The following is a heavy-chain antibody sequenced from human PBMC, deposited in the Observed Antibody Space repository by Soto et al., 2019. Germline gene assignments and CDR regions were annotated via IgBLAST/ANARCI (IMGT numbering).Heavy chain of an antibody. CDR1: GYTFTDYY. Sequence: ASVKVSCKTSGYTFTDYYTHWVRQAPGQGLEWMGWMNPKSGGAYFAQKFHGRVTLTRDTSIGTAYIEVNSLTSDDTAVYFCTRENIDNSDGLYDAFDIWGQGTTVTVSS. CDR3: TRENIDNSDGLYDAFDI. D-gene: IGHD5-18*01. J-gene: IGHJ3*02. V-gene: IGHV1-2*02. CDR2: MNPKSGGA.